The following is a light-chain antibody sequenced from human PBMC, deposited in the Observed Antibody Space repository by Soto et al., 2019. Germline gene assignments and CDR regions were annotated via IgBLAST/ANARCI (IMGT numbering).Light chain of an antibody. J-gene: IGKJ5*01. CDR2: DVS. CDR3: QQYNNWPFS. CDR1: QGVTTN. V-gene: IGKV3-15*01. Sequence: EIVMTHSPGTLSVSPLERTPLXSRAGQGVTTNFAWYQQKSGQSPRLLIYDVSIRATGVPARFSGTGSETDFTLTISGLQSEDSAVYFCQQYNNWPFSFGQGTRLENK.